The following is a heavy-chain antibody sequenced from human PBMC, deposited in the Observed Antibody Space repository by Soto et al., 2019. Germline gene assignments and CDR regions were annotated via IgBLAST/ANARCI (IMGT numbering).Heavy chain of an antibody. CDR2: IYYTGST. V-gene: IGHV4-59*11. CDR1: GGSIGSHY. CDR3: ARHFYDSSGYYFALGLDV. D-gene: IGHD3-22*01. J-gene: IGHJ6*02. Sequence: SETLSLSCTVSGGSIGSHYWSWIRQPPGKGLEWIGHIYYTGSTNYNPSLKSRVTISIDTSENQFSLKLHSGTATDTAVYYCARHFYDSSGYYFALGLDVWGQGTTVTVSS.